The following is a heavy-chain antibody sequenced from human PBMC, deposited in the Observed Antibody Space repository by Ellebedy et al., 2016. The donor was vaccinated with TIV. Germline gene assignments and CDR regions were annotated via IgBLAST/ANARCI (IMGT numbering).Heavy chain of an antibody. V-gene: IGHV1-2*02. CDR1: GGTFSSYA. J-gene: IGHJ2*01. CDR2: INPNSGGT. CDR3: ARATDGIAAPNWYFDL. Sequence: ASVKVSCKASGGTFSSYAISWVRQAPGQGLEWMGWINPNSGGTNYAQKFQGRVTMTRDTSISTAYMELSRLRSDDTAVYYCARATDGIAAPNWYFDLWGRGTLVTVSS. D-gene: IGHD6-13*01.